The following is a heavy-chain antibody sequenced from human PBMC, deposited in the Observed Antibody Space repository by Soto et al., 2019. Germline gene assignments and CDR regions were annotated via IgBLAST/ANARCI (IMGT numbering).Heavy chain of an antibody. CDR2: LNHSGST. V-gene: IGHV4-34*01. CDR1: GGSFRGHY. CDR3: ARDKITGLFDY. D-gene: IGHD2-8*02. J-gene: IGHJ4*02. Sequence: SETLSLTCAVSGGSFRGHYWSWIRQPPGKGLEWIGELNHSGSTNYNPSLKSRVTISVDTSKNQFSLKLTSVTAADTAVYYCARDKITGLFDYWGQGTLVTVS.